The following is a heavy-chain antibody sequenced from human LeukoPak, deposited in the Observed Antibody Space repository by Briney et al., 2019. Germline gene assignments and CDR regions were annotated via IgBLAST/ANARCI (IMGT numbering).Heavy chain of an antibody. CDR2: ISYDGTNK. D-gene: IGHD6-13*01. J-gene: IGHJ4*02. CDR1: GFTFSNYA. Sequence: GGSLRLSCAASGFTFSNYAMHWVRQAQGKGLEWVAVISYDGTNKYYADSVKGRFTVSRDNAKNSLYLQMNSLRAEDTAVYYCARLGIITAAGSNDYWGQGTLVTVSS. V-gene: IGHV3-30-3*01. CDR3: ARLGIITAAGSNDY.